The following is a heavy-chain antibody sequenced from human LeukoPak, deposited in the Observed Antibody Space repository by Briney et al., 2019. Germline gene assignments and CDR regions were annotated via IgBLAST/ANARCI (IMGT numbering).Heavy chain of an antibody. CDR3: ARDREAYYDFWSGYYREGYFDY. J-gene: IGHJ4*02. Sequence: ASVKVSCKASGYTFTSYDINWVRQATGQGLEWMGWMNPNSGNTGYAQKFQGRVTMTRNTSISTAYMELRSLRSDDTAVYYCARDREAYYDFWSGYYREGYFDYWGQGTLVTVSS. V-gene: IGHV1-8*01. D-gene: IGHD3-3*01. CDR1: GYTFTSYD. CDR2: MNPNSGNT.